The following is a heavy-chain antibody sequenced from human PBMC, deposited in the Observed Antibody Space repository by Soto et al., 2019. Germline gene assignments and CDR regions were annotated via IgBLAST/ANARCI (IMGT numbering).Heavy chain of an antibody. V-gene: IGHV1-2*04. Sequence: QVQLVQSGAEVKKPGASVKVSCKASGYTFTGYYMHWVRQAPGQGLEWMGWINPNSGGTNYAQKFQGWVTMTMDTSISTAYMELSRLRSDDTAVYYCARSVGGITMVRGSSFDSWGQGTLVTVSS. D-gene: IGHD3-10*01. J-gene: IGHJ4*02. CDR3: ARSVGGITMVRGSSFDS. CDR2: INPNSGGT. CDR1: GYTFTGYY.